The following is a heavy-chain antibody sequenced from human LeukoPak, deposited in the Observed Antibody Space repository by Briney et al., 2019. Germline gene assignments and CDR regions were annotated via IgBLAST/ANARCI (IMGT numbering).Heavy chain of an antibody. CDR1: GFIVSSYY. D-gene: IGHD6-6*01. CDR2: IYSGGST. V-gene: IGHV3-53*01. Sequence: GSPRLSCGASGFIVSSYYMSWVRPAPGKGLEWGSVIYSGGSTYYADSVKGRFTISRDNSKNTVYLQMSSLRAEDTAIYYCARCPLKYYYGMDVWGQGTTVTVSS. CDR3: ARCPLKYYYGMDV. J-gene: IGHJ6*02.